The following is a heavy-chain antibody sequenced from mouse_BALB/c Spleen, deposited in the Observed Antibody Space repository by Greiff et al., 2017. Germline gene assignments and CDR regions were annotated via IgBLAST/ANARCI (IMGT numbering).Heavy chain of an antibody. CDR1: GYSITSDYA. CDR3: ASRWLHWYFDV. V-gene: IGHV3-2*02. Sequence: EVQRVESGPGLVKPSQSLSLTCTVTGYSITSDYAWNWIRQFPGNKLEWMGYISYSGSTSYNPSLKSRISITRDTSKNQFFLQLNSVTTEDTATYYCASRWLHWYFDVWGAGTTVTVSS. D-gene: IGHD2-3*01. J-gene: IGHJ1*01. CDR2: ISYSGST.